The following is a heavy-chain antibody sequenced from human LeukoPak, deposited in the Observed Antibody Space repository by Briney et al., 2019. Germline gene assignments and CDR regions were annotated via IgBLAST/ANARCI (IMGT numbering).Heavy chain of an antibody. J-gene: IGHJ4*02. V-gene: IGHV3-7*03. CDR3: VKTAYGDYGYFDY. Sequence: GGSLRLSCAASGFTFSNYWMNWVRQAPGKGLEWVANIKRDGSEKYYVDSVKGRFTISRDNAKNLLYLQMNSLRAEDTAVYYCVKTAYGDYGYFDYWGQGTLVTVSS. CDR2: IKRDGSEK. CDR1: GFTFSNYW. D-gene: IGHD4-17*01.